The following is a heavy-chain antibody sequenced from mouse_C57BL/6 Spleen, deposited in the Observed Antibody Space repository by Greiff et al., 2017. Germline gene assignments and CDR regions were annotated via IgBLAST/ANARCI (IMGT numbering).Heavy chain of an antibody. J-gene: IGHJ4*01. V-gene: IGHV1-52*01. Sequence: QVQLKQSGAELVRPGSSVKLSCKASGYTFTSYWMHWVKQRPIQGLEWIGNIDPSDSETHYNQKFKDKATLTVDKSSSTAYMQLSSLTSEDSAVYYCARDGGPVYYYAMDYWGQGTSVTVSS. CDR1: GYTFTSYW. CDR3: ARDGGPVYYYAMDY. CDR2: IDPSDSET. D-gene: IGHD1-1*01.